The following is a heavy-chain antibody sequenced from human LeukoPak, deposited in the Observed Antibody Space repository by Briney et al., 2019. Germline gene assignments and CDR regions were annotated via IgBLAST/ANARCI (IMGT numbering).Heavy chain of an antibody. J-gene: IGHJ4*02. Sequence: SETLSLTCTVSGGSISSTTDYWGWIRQPPGKGLEWIGSIFYSGSTYYNPSLKSRVTISVDTSKNQFSLKLSSVTAADTAVYYCARGGDRITMVRGPIDYWGQGTLVTVSS. CDR2: IFYSGST. CDR3: ARGGDRITMVRGPIDY. D-gene: IGHD3-10*01. CDR1: GGSISSTTDY. V-gene: IGHV4-39*01.